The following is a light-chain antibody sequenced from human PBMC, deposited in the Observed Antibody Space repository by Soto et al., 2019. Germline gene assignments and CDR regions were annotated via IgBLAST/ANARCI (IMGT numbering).Light chain of an antibody. CDR3: QQYYSTPRT. Sequence: DIVMTQSPDSLAVSLGERATINCKSSQNLLYSSNNKNYLAWYQQKPGQPPKLLIYWASTRESGVPDRFSGSGSGTDFTLTISSLQAEDVAVYYCQQYYSTPRTFGHGTKVEIK. J-gene: IGKJ1*01. CDR1: QNLLYSSNNKNY. V-gene: IGKV4-1*01. CDR2: WAS.